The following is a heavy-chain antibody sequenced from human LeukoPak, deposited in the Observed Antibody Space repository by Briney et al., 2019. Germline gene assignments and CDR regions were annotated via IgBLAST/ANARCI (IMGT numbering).Heavy chain of an antibody. CDR1: GGTFSSYA. CDR2: IIPIFGTA. Sequence: GASVKVSCKASGGTFSSYAISWVRQAPGQGLEWMGGIIPIFGTANYAQKFQGRGTIITDETTSTAYMELSSLRSEDTAVYYCARESYDSSGYYWYYFDYWGQGTLVTVSS. J-gene: IGHJ4*02. V-gene: IGHV1-69*05. D-gene: IGHD3-22*01. CDR3: ARESYDSSGYYWYYFDY.